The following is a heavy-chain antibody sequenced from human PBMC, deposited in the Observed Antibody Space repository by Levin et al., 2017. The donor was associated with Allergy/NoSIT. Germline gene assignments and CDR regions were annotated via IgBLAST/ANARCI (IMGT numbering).Heavy chain of an antibody. CDR3: AKDPRIAVAPYNWFDP. J-gene: IGHJ5*02. V-gene: IGHV3-23*01. CDR2: ISGSGGST. Sequence: RGESLKISCAASGFTFSSYAMSWVRQAPGKGLEWVSAISGSGGSTYYADSVKGRFTISRDNSKNTLYLQMNSLRAEDTAVYYCAKDPRIAVAPYNWFDPWGQGTLVTVSS. CDR1: GFTFSSYA. D-gene: IGHD6-19*01.